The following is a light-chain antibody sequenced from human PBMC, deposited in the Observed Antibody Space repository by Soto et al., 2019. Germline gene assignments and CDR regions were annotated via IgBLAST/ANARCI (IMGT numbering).Light chain of an antibody. CDR2: EVT. J-gene: IGLJ1*01. V-gene: IGLV2-8*01. CDR3: SSYAGTAHV. Sequence: QSALTQPPSASGSPGQSVTISCTGTSSDVGGYHYVSWYKQHPGKAPKLMIYEVTKRPSGVPDRFSGSKSGNTASLTVSGLQAEDEADYYCSSYAGTAHVFGTGTKVTVL. CDR1: SSDVGGYHY.